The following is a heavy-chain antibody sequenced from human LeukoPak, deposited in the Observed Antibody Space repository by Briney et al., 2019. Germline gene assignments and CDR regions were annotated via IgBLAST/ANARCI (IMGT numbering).Heavy chain of an antibody. V-gene: IGHV3-53*01. D-gene: IGHD6-19*01. CDR2: LYSGGTT. J-gene: IGHJ5*02. Sequence: GGSLRLSCAASGFTVSSNYMSWVRQAPGKGLEWVSVLYSGGTTYYADSVKGRFTISRDNSKNTLYLQMNSLRAEDTAVYYCAKDRALKTGYSSGWTRNWFDPWGQGTLVTVSS. CDR1: GFTVSSNY. CDR3: AKDRALKTGYSSGWTRNWFDP.